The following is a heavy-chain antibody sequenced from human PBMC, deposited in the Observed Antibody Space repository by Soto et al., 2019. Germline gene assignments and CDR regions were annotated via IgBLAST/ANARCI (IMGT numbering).Heavy chain of an antibody. V-gene: IGHV3-11*01. Sequence: QVQLVESGGGLVKPGGSLRLSCTASGFTFTDHYMTWIRQAPGKGLEWVSYINSGGSNISYADSVRGRFTISRDNANNSVYLQMSSLRAENSVIYYCARDMRGANWGQGILVIVSS. CDR2: INSGGSNI. CDR3: ARDMRGAN. CDR1: GFTFTDHY. D-gene: IGHD3-10*01. J-gene: IGHJ4*02.